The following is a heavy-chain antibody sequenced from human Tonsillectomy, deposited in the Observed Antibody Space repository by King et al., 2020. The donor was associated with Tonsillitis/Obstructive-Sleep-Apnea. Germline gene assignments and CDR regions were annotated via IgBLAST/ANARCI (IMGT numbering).Heavy chain of an antibody. D-gene: IGHD3-22*01. Sequence: VQLQESGPGLVKPSETLSLTCTVSGGSISSYYWSWIRQPPGKGLEWIGYIYYSGSTNYNPSLKSRVTISVDTSKNQFSLKLSSVTAADTAVYYCARAKNYDRSVYYDSGGQGPLAPVP. CDR1: GGSISSYY. CDR3: ARAKNYDRSVYYDS. V-gene: IGHV4-59*01. CDR2: IYYSGST. J-gene: IGHJ4*02.